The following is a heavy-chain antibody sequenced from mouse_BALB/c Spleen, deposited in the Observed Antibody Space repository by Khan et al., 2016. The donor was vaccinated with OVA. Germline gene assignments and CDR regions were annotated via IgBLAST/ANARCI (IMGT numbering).Heavy chain of an antibody. D-gene: IGHD1-3*01. J-gene: IGHJ2*01. CDR1: GFSLTSYG. V-gene: IGHV2-9*02. CDR2: IWAGGST. CDR3: ARLEDI. Sequence: QVQLQQSGPGLVAPSQTLSITCTVSGFSLTSYGMHWVRQPPGKGLEWLGVIWAGGSTNYNSALMSRLSISKDNFKSRVFLKKDSVQTDGAAMYYCARLEDIWGQGTTLTVSS.